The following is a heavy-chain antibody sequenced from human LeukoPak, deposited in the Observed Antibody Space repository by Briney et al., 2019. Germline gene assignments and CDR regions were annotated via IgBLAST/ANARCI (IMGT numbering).Heavy chain of an antibody. CDR1: GGTFSSYA. CDR2: IIPIFGTA. CDR3: ARNVDTAMVEVFDY. J-gene: IGHJ4*02. Sequence: SVKVSCKASGGTFSSYAISWVRQAPGQGLEWMGRIIPIFGTANYAQKFQGRVTMTRDTSTSTVYMELSSLRSEDTAVYYCARNVDTAMVEVFDYWGQGTLVTVSS. V-gene: IGHV1-69*05. D-gene: IGHD5-18*01.